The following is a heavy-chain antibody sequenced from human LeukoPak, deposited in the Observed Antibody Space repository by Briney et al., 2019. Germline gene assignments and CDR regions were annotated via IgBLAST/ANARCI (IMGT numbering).Heavy chain of an antibody. V-gene: IGHV1-69*04. CDR1: GGTFSSYA. CDR2: IIPILGIA. Sequence: GASVKASCKASGGTFSSYAISWVRQAPGQGLEWMGRIIPILGIATYAQKFQGRVTITADKSTSTAYMELSSLRSEDTAVYYCARGVPMDVWDQGTTVTVSS. J-gene: IGHJ6*02. CDR3: ARGVPMDV. D-gene: IGHD3-16*01.